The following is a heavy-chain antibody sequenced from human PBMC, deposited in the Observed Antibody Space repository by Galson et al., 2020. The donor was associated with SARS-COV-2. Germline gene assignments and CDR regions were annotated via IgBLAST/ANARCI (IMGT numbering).Heavy chain of an antibody. CDR2: INSDGSST. CDR1: GFTFSSYW. Sequence: GESLKISCAASGFTFSSYWMHWVRQAPGKGLVWVSRINSDGSSTSYADSVKGRFTISRDNAKNTLYLQMNSLRAEDTAVYYCARGWAYYYYCYYVDVWGKGTTVTVSS. CDR3: ARGWAYYYYCYYVDV. V-gene: IGHV3-74*01. J-gene: IGHJ6*03.